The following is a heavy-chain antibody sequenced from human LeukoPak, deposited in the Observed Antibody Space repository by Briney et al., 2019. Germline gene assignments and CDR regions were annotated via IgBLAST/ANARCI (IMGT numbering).Heavy chain of an antibody. Sequence: AASVKVSCKASGYTFTGYYMHWVRQAPGQGLEWMGWINPNSGGTNYAQKFQGRVTMTRDTSISTAYMELSRLRSDDTAVYYCARERNRYDYVWGSYRSQFDYWGQGTLVTVSS. CDR2: INPNSGGT. J-gene: IGHJ4*02. CDR3: ARERNRYDYVWGSYRSQFDY. V-gene: IGHV1-2*02. D-gene: IGHD3-16*02. CDR1: GYTFTGYY.